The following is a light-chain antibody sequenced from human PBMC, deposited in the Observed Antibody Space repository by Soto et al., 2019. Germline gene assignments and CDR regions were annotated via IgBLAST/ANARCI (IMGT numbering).Light chain of an antibody. CDR1: SSDVGGYNY. J-gene: IGLJ1*01. V-gene: IGLV2-14*01. CDR2: EVS. CDR3: SSYTSSTSLDV. Sequence: QSALTQPASVSGSPEQSITISCTGTSSDVGGYNYVSWYQQHPGKAPKLMIYEVSNRPSGVSICFSGSKSGNTASLTISGLQAEDEADYYCSSYTSSTSLDVFGTGTKVTVL.